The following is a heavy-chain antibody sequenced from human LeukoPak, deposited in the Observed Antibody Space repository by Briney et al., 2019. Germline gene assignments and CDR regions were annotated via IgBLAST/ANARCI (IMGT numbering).Heavy chain of an antibody. CDR3: ARDPTPYCSSTSCYLLYFDY. D-gene: IGHD2-2*01. CDR2: ISAYNGNT. J-gene: IGHJ4*02. CDR1: GYTFTSYG. Sequence: ASVKVSCKASGYTFTSYGISWVRQAPGQGLGWMGWISAYNGNTNYAQKLQGRVTMTTGTSTSTAYMELRSLRSDDTAVYYCARDPTPYCSSTSCYLLYFDYWGQGTLVTVSS. V-gene: IGHV1-18*01.